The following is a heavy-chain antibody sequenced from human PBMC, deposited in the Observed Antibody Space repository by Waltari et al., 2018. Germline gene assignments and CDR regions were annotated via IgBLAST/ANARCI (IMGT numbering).Heavy chain of an antibody. D-gene: IGHD1-26*01. CDR3: ARDPYSGSFYPYFDY. CDR2: IIPILGIA. CDR1: GGTFSSYT. V-gene: IGHV1-69*08. J-gene: IGHJ4*02. Sequence: QVQLVQSGAEVKKPGSSVKVSCKASGGTFSSYTISWVRQAPGQGLEWMGRIIPILGIANYAQKFQGRVTITADKSTSTAYMELSSLRSEDTAVYYCARDPYSGSFYPYFDYWGQGTLVTVSS.